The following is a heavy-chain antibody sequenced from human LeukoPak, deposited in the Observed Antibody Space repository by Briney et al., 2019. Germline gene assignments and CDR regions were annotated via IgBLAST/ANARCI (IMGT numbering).Heavy chain of an antibody. Sequence: SETLSLTCTVSGGSVSSSTYYWGWIRQPPGKGLEWIGNIYYSGSSYYNPSLKSRVTISVDTSRNQFSLRLSSVTAADTAVYYCARERPKYCISSSCYPGYIDVWGKGTTVTVSS. V-gene: IGHV4-39*02. CDR3: ARERPKYCISSSCYPGYIDV. CDR2: IYYSGSS. J-gene: IGHJ6*03. CDR1: GGSVSSSTYY. D-gene: IGHD2-2*01.